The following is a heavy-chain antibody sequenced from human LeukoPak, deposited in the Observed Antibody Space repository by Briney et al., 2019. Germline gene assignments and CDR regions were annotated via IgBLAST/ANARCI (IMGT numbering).Heavy chain of an antibody. D-gene: IGHD3-22*01. V-gene: IGHV3-48*03. Sequence: GGSLRLSCAASGFTFSSYEMNWVRQAPGKGLEWVSYISSSGSTIYYADSVKGRFTISRDNAKNSLYLQMNSLRAEDTAVYYCAREPPPPYHYDSSGYPTDYWGQGTLVTVSS. CDR1: GFTFSSYE. J-gene: IGHJ4*02. CDR2: ISSSGSTI. CDR3: AREPPPPYHYDSSGYPTDY.